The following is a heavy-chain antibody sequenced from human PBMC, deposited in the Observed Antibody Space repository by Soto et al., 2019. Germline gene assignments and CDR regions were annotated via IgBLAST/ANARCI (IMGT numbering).Heavy chain of an antibody. CDR3: ARAGIGGSGYPIQEEYFQH. CDR1: GGSIGSGVSY. J-gene: IGHJ1*01. D-gene: IGHD3-22*01. V-gene: IGHV4-30-4*01. Sequence: QVQLQESGPGLVKPSQTLSLPCPVSGGSIGSGVSYWSWIRQPPGTGREWIGYFYYSGSTYYTPSLKSRVTISVDTSKNQFSLKLSSVTAADTAVYYCARAGIGGSGYPIQEEYFQHWGQGTLVTVSS. CDR2: FYYSGST.